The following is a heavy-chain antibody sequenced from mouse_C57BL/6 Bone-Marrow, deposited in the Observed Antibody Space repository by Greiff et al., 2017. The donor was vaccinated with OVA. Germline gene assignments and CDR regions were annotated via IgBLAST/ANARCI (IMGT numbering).Heavy chain of an antibody. CDR3: ARRDEFITTVVATDWYFDV. CDR1: GYTFTSYW. D-gene: IGHD1-1*01. Sequence: QVQLQQPGAELVKPGASVKMSCKASGYTFTSYWITWVKQRPGQGLEWIGDIYPGSGSTNYNEKFKSKATLTVDTSSSTAYMQLSSLTSEDSAVYYCARRDEFITTVVATDWYFDVWGTGTTVTVSS. J-gene: IGHJ1*03. CDR2: IYPGSGST. V-gene: IGHV1-55*01.